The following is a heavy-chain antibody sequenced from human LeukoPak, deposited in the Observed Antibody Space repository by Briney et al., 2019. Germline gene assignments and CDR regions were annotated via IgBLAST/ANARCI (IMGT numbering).Heavy chain of an antibody. CDR2: FDPEDGET. CDR3: ATSYCSGGSCYGQNWFDP. CDR1: GYTLTELS. J-gene: IGHJ5*02. D-gene: IGHD2-15*01. V-gene: IGHV1-24*01. Sequence: ASLKVSCKVSGYTLTELSMHWVRQAPGKGLEWMGGFDPEDGETIYAQKFQGRVTMTEDTSTDTAYMELSSLRSEDTAVYYCATSYCSGGSCYGQNWFDPWGQGTLVTVSS.